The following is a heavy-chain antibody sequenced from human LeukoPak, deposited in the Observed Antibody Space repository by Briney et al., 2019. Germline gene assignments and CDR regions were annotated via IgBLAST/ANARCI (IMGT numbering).Heavy chain of an antibody. V-gene: IGHV1-69*04. J-gene: IGHJ4*02. CDR1: GGTFSSYA. CDR3: ARANPRDGYNRDY. CDR2: IIPILGIA. Sequence: SVKVSCKASGGTFSSYAISWVRQAPGQGLEWMGRIIPILGIANYAQKFQGRVTITADKSTSTAYMELSSLRSEDTAVYYCARANPRDGYNRDYWGQGTLVTVSS. D-gene: IGHD5-12*01.